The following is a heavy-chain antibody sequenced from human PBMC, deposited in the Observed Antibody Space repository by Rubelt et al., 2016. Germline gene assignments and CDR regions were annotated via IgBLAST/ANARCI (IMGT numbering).Heavy chain of an antibody. V-gene: IGHV1-18*01. D-gene: IGHD5-12*01. CDR2: ISAYNGNT. CDR3: AREPTTRFTSTGWFDP. J-gene: IGHJ5*02. CDR1: GYTFTSYG. Sequence: QVQLVQSGAEVKKPGASVKVSCKASGYTFTSYGISWVRQAPGQGLEWMGWISAYNGNTNYAQKLQGRVTMTTDTSTSTAYMGLRSRRSDDTAVYYCAREPTTRFTSTGWFDPWGQGTLVTVSS.